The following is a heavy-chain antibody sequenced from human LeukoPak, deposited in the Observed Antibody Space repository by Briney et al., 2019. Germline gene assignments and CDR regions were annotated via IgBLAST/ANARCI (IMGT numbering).Heavy chain of an antibody. Sequence: PGGSLRLSCAASGFTFSSYSMNWVRQAPGKGLEWVSSISSSSSYIYYADSVKGRFTISRDNAKNSLFLQMNSLRPEDTAIYYYARDRGYGSGINWFDPWGQGTLVTVSS. CDR1: GFTFSSYS. CDR2: ISSSSSYI. D-gene: IGHD3-10*01. V-gene: IGHV3-21*01. J-gene: IGHJ5*02. CDR3: ARDRGYGSGINWFDP.